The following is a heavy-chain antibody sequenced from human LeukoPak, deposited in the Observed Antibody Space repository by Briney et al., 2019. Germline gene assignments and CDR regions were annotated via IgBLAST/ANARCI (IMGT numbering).Heavy chain of an antibody. D-gene: IGHD6-6*01. Sequence: PSETLSLTCTVSGGSISSYYWSWIRQPPGKGLEWGGYIYYSGSTNYNPSLKSRVTISVDTSKNQFSLKLSSVTAADTAVYYCARWYKYSSSWSPVNWFDPWGQGTLVTVSS. V-gene: IGHV4-59*01. J-gene: IGHJ5*02. CDR1: GGSISSYY. CDR2: IYYSGST. CDR3: ARWYKYSSSWSPVNWFDP.